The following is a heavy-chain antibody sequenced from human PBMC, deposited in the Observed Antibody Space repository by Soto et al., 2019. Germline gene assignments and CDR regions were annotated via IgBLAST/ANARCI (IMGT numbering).Heavy chain of an antibody. D-gene: IGHD2-2*01. CDR3: AKFKDIVVVPAPFHY. J-gene: IGHJ4*02. V-gene: IGHV3-23*01. CDR2: ISGSGGST. Sequence: GGSLRLSCAASGFTFSSYAMSWVRQAPGKGLEWVSAISGSGGSTYYADSVKGRFTISRENSKNTLYLQMKTLRAEDTAVYYCAKFKDIVVVPAPFHYWGQGTLVTVFS. CDR1: GFTFSSYA.